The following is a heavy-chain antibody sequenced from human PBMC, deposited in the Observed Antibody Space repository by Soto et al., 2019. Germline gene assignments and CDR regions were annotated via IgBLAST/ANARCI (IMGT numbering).Heavy chain of an antibody. CDR1: GYTFTSYD. V-gene: IGHV1-8*01. J-gene: IGHJ5*02. Sequence: ASVKVSCKASGYTFTSYDINWVRQATGQGLEWMGWMNPNSGNTGYAQKFQGRVTMTRNTSISTAYMELSSLRSEDTAVYYCARGRDVVMVAAPTPPTDNWFDPWGQGTLVTVSS. CDR3: ARGRDVVMVAAPTPPTDNWFDP. CDR2: MNPNSGNT. D-gene: IGHD2-15*01.